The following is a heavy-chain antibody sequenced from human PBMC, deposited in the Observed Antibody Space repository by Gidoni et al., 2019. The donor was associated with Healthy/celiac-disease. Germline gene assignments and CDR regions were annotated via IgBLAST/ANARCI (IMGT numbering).Heavy chain of an antibody. CDR3: AHEDEDFWSGYYASSGWFDP. CDR2: IYWNDDK. V-gene: IGHV2-5*01. CDR1: GFSLSTSGVG. D-gene: IGHD3-3*01. Sequence: QITLKESGPTLVKPTQTLTLTCTFSGFSLSTSGVGVGWIRQPPGKALEWLALIYWNDDKCYSPSLKSRLTITKDTSKTQVVLTMTNIDPVDTATYYCAHEDEDFWSGYYASSGWFDPWGHGTLVTVSS. J-gene: IGHJ5*02.